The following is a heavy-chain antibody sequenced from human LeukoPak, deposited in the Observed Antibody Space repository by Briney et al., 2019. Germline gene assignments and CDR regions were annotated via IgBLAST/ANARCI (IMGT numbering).Heavy chain of an antibody. CDR3: ARLPSLHYRAFDY. CDR1: GYSFTSYW. Sequence: KIGESPKISCKGSGYSFTSYWNGWVRQMPGKGLEWMGIIYPGDYDTRYSSSFEGQITISANKSFTTAYLEWSSVEASDTAMYYCARLPSLHYRAFDYWGQGTLVTVSS. J-gene: IGHJ4*02. D-gene: IGHD3-16*02. V-gene: IGHV5-51*01. CDR2: IYPGDYDT.